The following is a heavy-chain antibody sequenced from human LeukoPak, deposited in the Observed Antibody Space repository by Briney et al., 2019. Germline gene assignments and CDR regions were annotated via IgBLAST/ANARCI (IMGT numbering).Heavy chain of an antibody. CDR2: IYGSDDKT. CDR1: GFTFSNYA. Sequence: PGGSLRLSCVASGFTFSNYAMSWVRQAPGKGLELVSGIYGSDDKTVYGDAVKGRFTISRDNSRNTLYLQMNSLRADDTAVYYCAKTQGYYDAWGQGALVTVSS. CDR3: AKTQGYYDA. J-gene: IGHJ5*02. D-gene: IGHD2-15*01. V-gene: IGHV3-23*01.